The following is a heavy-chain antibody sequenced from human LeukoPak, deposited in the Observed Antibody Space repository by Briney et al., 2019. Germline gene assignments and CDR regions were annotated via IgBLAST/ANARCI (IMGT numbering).Heavy chain of an antibody. CDR3: ARLIVGATQYFDY. CDR1: GYTFNGYY. Sequence: SVKVSCKASGYTFNGYYMHWVRQAPGQGLEWMGGIIPIFGTANYAQKFQGRVTITADESTSTAYMELSSLRSEDTAVYYCARLIVGATQYFDYWGQGTLVTVSS. CDR2: IIPIFGTA. D-gene: IGHD1-26*01. V-gene: IGHV1-69*13. J-gene: IGHJ4*02.